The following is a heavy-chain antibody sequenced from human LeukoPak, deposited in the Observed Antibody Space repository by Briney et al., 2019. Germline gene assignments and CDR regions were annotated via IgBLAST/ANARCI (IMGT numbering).Heavy chain of an antibody. D-gene: IGHD4-17*01. Sequence: QPGGSLRLSCAGSGFTFNYFAIHWVRQAPGKGLEWVAVTSFDGTNKYYADSVRGRFTISRDNSNKTVYLQMNSLRADDTAVYYCARMTTVTRAIDYWGQGTLVTVSS. V-gene: IGHV3-30-3*01. CDR3: ARMTTVTRAIDY. J-gene: IGHJ4*02. CDR2: TSFDGTNK. CDR1: GFTFNYFA.